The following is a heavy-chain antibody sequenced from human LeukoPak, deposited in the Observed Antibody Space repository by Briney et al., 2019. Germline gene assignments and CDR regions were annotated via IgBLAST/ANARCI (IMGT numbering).Heavy chain of an antibody. D-gene: IGHD5-12*01. CDR3: AREHSGYDFPGRDYYYMDV. CDR2: ISSISSSYI. CDR1: GFTLSSYS. V-gene: IGHV3-21*01. J-gene: IGHJ6*03. Sequence: GGSLRLSCAASGFTLSSYSMKWVRQAPGKGLEWVSSISSISSSYIYYADSVKGRFTISRDNARNSLYLQMNSLRAEDTAVYYCAREHSGYDFPGRDYYYMDVWGKGTTVTVSS.